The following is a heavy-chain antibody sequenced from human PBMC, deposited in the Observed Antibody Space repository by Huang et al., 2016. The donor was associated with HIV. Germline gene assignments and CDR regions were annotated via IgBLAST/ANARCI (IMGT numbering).Heavy chain of an antibody. Sequence: QVRLDQWGAGLLKPSETLTLTCAVYGDSLSGFFWSWIRQSPGRGLEWIGEITQSGRTNYNPSLKRRVTIAIDTSKKQVSLKLKSVTADDTSTYYCARGRGTSWSFFDTWGQGSFVTVSS. V-gene: IGHV4-34*01. CDR1: GDSLSGFF. CDR3: ARGRGTSWSFFDT. J-gene: IGHJ5*02. CDR2: ITQSGRT. D-gene: IGHD2-2*01.